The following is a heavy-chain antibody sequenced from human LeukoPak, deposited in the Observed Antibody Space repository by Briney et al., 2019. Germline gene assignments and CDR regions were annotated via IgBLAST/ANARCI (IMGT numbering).Heavy chain of an antibody. CDR1: GGSISSSSSNC. CDR2: IYHSGAT. V-gene: IGHV4-4*02. J-gene: IGHJ6*02. D-gene: IGHD2-2*01. CDR3: ARMNQCSSTSCYRYYGMDV. Sequence: SETLSLTCAVSGGSISSSSSNCWTWVRQPPGKGLEWIGEIYHSGATNYNPSLKSRVTISVDTSKNQFSLKLSSVTAADTAVYYCARMNQCSSTSCYRYYGMDVWGQGTTVTVSS.